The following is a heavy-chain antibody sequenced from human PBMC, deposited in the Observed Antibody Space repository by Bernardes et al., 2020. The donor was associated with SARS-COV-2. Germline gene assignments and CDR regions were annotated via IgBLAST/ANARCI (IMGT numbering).Heavy chain of an antibody. CDR2: VYHSGIA. D-gene: IGHD6-19*01. J-gene: IGHJ5*01. CDR3: AKGLGFFDS. Sequence: SETLSLTCAVSGDSVSGPTSYWSWVRQPPGEGLEWLGYVYHSGIANYNPSLRTRLSFSVDTSNNHFSLTLTSVTAADTAGYYCAKGLGFFDSWGQGALVTVSS. V-gene: IGHV4-61*03. CDR1: GDSVSGPTSY.